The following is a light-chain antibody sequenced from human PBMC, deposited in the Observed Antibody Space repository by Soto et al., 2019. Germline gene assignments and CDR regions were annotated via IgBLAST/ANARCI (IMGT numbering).Light chain of an antibody. CDR2: GAS. J-gene: IGKJ5*01. V-gene: IGKV3-20*01. Sequence: EIVLTQSPGTLSLSPGERSTLSFSSSQTVTNDYLAWYQQRPGQTPSLLIYGASTRATGIPDRFSGSGSGTHFTLTISRLEPGDFAVYYCQHFGGTTFTFGQGTRLEI. CDR1: QTVTNDY. CDR3: QHFGGTTFT.